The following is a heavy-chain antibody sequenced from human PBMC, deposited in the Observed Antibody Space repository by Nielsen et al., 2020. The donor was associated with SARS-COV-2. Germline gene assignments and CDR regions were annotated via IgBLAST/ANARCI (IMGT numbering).Heavy chain of an antibody. CDR1: GFTFSSYW. CDR3: ARDKVDYGMDV. CDR2: IKQDGSEK. V-gene: IGHV3-7*03. J-gene: IGHJ6*02. Sequence: GESLKISCAASGFTFSSYWMSWVRQAPGKGLEWVANIKQDGSEKYYVDSVKGRFTISRDNAKNSLYLQMNSLRAEDTAVYYCARDKVDYGMDVWGQGTTVTVSS.